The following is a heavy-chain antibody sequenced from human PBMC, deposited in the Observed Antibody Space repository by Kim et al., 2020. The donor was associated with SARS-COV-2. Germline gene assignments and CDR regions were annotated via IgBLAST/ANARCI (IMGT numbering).Heavy chain of an antibody. D-gene: IGHD6-19*01. CDR3: AKDRVVIAVAGTSPAVD. CDR2: ISYDGSNK. CDR1: GFTFSSYG. V-gene: IGHV3-30*18. Sequence: GGSLRLSCAASGFTFSSYGMHWVRQAPGKGLEWVAVISYDGSNKYYADSVKGRFTISRDNSKNTLYLQMNSLRAEDTAVYYCAKDRVVIAVAGTSPAVDWGQGTLVTVSS. J-gene: IGHJ4*02.